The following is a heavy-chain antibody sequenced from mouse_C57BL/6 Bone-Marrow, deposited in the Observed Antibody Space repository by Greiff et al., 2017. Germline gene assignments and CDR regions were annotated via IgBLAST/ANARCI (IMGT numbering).Heavy chain of an antibody. J-gene: IGHJ4*01. V-gene: IGHV7-3*01. CDR2: IRNKANGYTT. CDR1: GFTFTDYY. D-gene: IGHD1-1*01. CDR3: ARYIGGSSYLVDY. Sequence: EVKLVESGGGLVQPGGSLSLSCAASGFTFTDYYMSWVRQPPGKALEWLGFIRNKANGYTTEYSASVKGRFTISRDNSQSILYLQMNALRAEDSATYYCARYIGGSSYLVDYWGQGTSVTVSS.